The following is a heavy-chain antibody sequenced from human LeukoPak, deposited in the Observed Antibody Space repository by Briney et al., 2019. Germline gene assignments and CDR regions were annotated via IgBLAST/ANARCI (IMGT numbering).Heavy chain of an antibody. CDR2: IYTSGST. D-gene: IGHD3-22*01. CDR1: GGSFSGYY. J-gene: IGHJ4*02. Sequence: KPSETLSLTCAVYGGSFSGYYWSWIRQPPGKGLEWIGRIYTSGSTNYNPSLKSRVTMSVDTSKNQFSLKLSSVTAADTAVYYCARDSSGYYENWGQGTLVTVSS. V-gene: IGHV4-4*07. CDR3: ARDSSGYYEN.